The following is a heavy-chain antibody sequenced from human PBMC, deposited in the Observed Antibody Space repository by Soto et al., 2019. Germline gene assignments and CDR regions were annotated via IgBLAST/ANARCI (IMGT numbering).Heavy chain of an antibody. CDR2: IYHSGST. D-gene: IGHD1-26*01. CDR3: AGGAGGATTSDY. CDR1: GGSISSGGYS. J-gene: IGHJ4*02. V-gene: IGHV4-30-2*01. Sequence: QLQLQESGSGLVKPSQTLSLTCAVSGGSISSGGYSWRWIRQPPGKGLECIGYIYHSGSTYYNPSLKSRVTISGDRSKSQCALKLSSVTAADTAVYDCAGGAGGATTSDYWGQGTLVTVSS.